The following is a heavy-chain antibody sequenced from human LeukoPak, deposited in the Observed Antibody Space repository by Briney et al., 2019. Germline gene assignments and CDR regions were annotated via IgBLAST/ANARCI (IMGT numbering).Heavy chain of an antibody. CDR1: GGSISSYY. Sequence: PSETLSLTCTVSGGSISSYYWSWIRQPPGKGLEWIGYIYYSGSTNYNPSLKSRVTISVDTSKNQFSLKLSSVTAADTAVYYCARLVTTRESIGIDYWGQGTLVTVSS. CDR3: ARLVTTRESIGIDY. V-gene: IGHV4-59*08. D-gene: IGHD4-11*01. J-gene: IGHJ4*02. CDR2: IYYSGST.